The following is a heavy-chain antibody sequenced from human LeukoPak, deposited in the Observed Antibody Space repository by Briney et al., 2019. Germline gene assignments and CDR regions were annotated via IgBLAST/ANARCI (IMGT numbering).Heavy chain of an antibody. V-gene: IGHV3-30*18. CDR3: AKDYGSDYYGMDV. Sequence: GGSPRLSCAASGFTFSSYGMHWVRQAPGKGLEWVAVISYDGSNKYYADSVKGRFTISRDNSKNTLYLQMNSLRAEDTAVYYCAKDYGSDYYGMDVWGQGTTVTASS. D-gene: IGHD6-25*01. CDR1: GFTFSSYG. CDR2: ISYDGSNK. J-gene: IGHJ6*02.